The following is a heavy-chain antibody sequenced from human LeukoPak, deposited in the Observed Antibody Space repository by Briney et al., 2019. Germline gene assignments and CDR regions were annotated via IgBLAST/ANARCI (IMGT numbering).Heavy chain of an antibody. V-gene: IGHV1-2*02. CDR3: ARVVTTVTIHHVTPRDYYYMDI. CDR1: GYTFTGYY. D-gene: IGHD4-17*01. J-gene: IGHJ6*03. Sequence: GASVKVSCKASGYTFTGYYMHWVRQAPGQGLEWMGWINPNSGGTNYAQKFQGRVTMTRDTSISTAYMELSRLRSDDTAVYYCARVVTTVTIHHVTPRDYYYMDIWGKGTTVTISS. CDR2: INPNSGGT.